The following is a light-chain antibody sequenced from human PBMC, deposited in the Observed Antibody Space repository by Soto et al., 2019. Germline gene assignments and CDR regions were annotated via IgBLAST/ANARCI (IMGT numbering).Light chain of an antibody. CDR3: QQYNNWPPWT. CDR1: QSVSSN. CDR2: GAP. V-gene: IGKV3-15*01. Sequence: EIVMTQSPATLSVSPGERATLSCRASQSVSSNLAWYQQKPGQAPRLLIYGAPNRATGIPARFSGGGSGTEFTLTISSLQSEDFAVYYCQQYNNWPPWTFGQGTKVEIK. J-gene: IGKJ1*01.